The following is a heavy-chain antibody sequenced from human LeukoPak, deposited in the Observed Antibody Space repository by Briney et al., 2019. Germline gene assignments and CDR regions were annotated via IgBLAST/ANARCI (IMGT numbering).Heavy chain of an antibody. CDR3: AKEFTSYTSGWFFQH. V-gene: IGHV3-30*18. CDR2: ISYDGRTT. CDR1: GFTFSNYG. Sequence: PGGSLRLSCAASGFTFSNYGMQWVRQAPGKGLEWPAVISYDGRTTFYADSVKGRFTISRDNSKNTVDLQMSSLRAEDTAVYYCAKEFTSYTSGWFFQHWGQGTLVTVSS. J-gene: IGHJ1*01. D-gene: IGHD6-13*01.